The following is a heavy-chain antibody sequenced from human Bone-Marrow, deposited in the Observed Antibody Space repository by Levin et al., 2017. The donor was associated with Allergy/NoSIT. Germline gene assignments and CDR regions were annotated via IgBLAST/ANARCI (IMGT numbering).Heavy chain of an antibody. CDR3: AKAGTTGMVNYYYMDV. Sequence: GGSLRLSCAASGPILSDYAMNWVRQAPGKGLEWVSGMSGSGGSTYYADSVKGRFTISRDYSKSTVFLQMNSLRAEDTAVYYCAKAGTTGMVNYYYMDVWGTGTTVTVSS. D-gene: IGHD4-11*01. J-gene: IGHJ6*03. CDR2: MSGSGGST. V-gene: IGHV3-23*01. CDR1: GPILSDYA.